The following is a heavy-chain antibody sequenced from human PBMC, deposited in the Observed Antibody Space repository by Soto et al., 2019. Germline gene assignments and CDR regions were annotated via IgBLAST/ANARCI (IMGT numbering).Heavy chain of an antibody. D-gene: IGHD6-13*01. Sequence: GESLKISCQGIGYTFTTYWIGWVRQMPVKGLEWIGIIYPGDSDTRYSPSFQGQVSISADKSIITTYLQWSSLQASDTAIYYCARLAAAGFPRYFDYWGQGTLVTVSS. V-gene: IGHV5-51*01. CDR3: ARLAAAGFPRYFDY. J-gene: IGHJ4*02. CDR2: IYPGDSDT. CDR1: GYTFTTYW.